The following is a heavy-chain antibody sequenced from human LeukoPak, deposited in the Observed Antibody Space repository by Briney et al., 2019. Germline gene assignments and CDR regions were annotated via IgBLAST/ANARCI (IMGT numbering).Heavy chain of an antibody. CDR2: INHSGST. CDR1: GGSFSGYY. CDR3: ARVGYSSSWYHPALDY. J-gene: IGHJ4*02. D-gene: IGHD6-13*01. Sequence: TSETLSLTCAVYGGSFSGYYWSWIRQPPGKGLEWIGEINHSGSTNYNPSLKSRVTISVDTSKNQFSLKLSSVTAADTAVYYCARVGYSSSWYHPALDYWGQGTLVTVSS. V-gene: IGHV4-34*01.